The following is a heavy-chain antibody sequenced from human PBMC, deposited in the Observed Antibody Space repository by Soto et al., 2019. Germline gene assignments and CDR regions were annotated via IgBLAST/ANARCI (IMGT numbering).Heavy chain of an antibody. CDR3: AKTRVAMIYAISVYGMDV. Sequence: EVQLLESGGGFIHPGGSLRLSCAASGFSFSSFAMNWVRQAPGKGLEWVSIISGSADSTFYADSVKGRFTISRDNSKSTLYLQINSLRAEDTAVYYCAKTRVAMIYAISVYGMDVWGQGTTVTVSS. J-gene: IGHJ6*02. D-gene: IGHD2-8*01. CDR2: ISGSADST. V-gene: IGHV3-23*01. CDR1: GFSFSSFA.